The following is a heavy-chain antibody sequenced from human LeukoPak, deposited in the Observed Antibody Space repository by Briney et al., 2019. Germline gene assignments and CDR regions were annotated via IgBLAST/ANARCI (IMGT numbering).Heavy chain of an antibody. J-gene: IGHJ4*02. CDR3: ARVVRLGIVHYFDY. CDR2: IYVSGNT. Sequence: SETLSLTRTVSGGSISSYYWSWIRQPAGKGLEWIGRIYVSGNTNYNPSLKGRVTMTVDTSKNQFSLNLSSVTAADTAVYYCARVVRLGIVHYFDYWGQGTLVTVSS. V-gene: IGHV4-4*07. CDR1: GGSISSYY. D-gene: IGHD7-27*01.